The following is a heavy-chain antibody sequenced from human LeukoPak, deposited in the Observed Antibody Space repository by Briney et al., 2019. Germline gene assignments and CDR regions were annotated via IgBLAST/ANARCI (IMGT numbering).Heavy chain of an antibody. CDR1: GFTFSSYS. J-gene: IGHJ4*02. V-gene: IGHV3-21*01. D-gene: IGHD2-2*01. CDR2: ISSSSSYI. CDR3: ARGYCSSTSRPFDY. Sequence: GGSLRLSCAASGFTFSSYSMNWVRQAPGKGPESVSSISSSSSYIYYADSVKGRFTISRDNAKNSLYLQMNSLRAEDTAVYYCARGYCSSTSRPFDYWGQGTLVTVSS.